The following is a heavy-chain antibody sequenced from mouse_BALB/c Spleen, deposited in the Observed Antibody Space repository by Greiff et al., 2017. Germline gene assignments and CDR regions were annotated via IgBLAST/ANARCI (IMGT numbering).Heavy chain of an antibody. D-gene: IGHD1-1*01. CDR2: ISSGGSYT. V-gene: IGHV5-9-4*01. Sequence: EVKVEESGGGLVKPGGSLKLSCAASGFTFSSYAMSWVRQSPEKRLEWVAEISSGGSYTYYPDTVTGRFTISRDNAKNTLYLEMSSLRSEDTAMYYCARITTVVAFDYWGQGTTLTVSS. CDR3: ARITTVVAFDY. J-gene: IGHJ2*01. CDR1: GFTFSSYA.